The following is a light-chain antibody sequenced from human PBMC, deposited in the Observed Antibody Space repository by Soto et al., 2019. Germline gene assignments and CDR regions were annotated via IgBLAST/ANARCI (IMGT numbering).Light chain of an antibody. CDR1: QSVSSSY. Sequence: EIVLTQSPGTLSLSPGERATLSCRARQSVSSSYLAWYQQKPGQAPRLLIYGASRRATGIPDRISGSGSGTDFALTISRLEPEDFAVYYCQQYASSPFTFGQGTKLEIK. CDR3: QQYASSPFT. CDR2: GAS. V-gene: IGKV3-20*01. J-gene: IGKJ2*01.